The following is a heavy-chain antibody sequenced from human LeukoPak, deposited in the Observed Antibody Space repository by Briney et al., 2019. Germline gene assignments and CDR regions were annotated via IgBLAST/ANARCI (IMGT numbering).Heavy chain of an antibody. D-gene: IGHD4-17*01. V-gene: IGHV3-9*01. CDR2: ISWNIDNI. Sequence: GRSLRLSCAASGFTFDDYAMHWVRQAPGKGLEWVSGISWNIDNIDYADSVRGRFTISRDNAKNSLYLQMNSLRAEDTALYYWAKDYDYGFDYWGQGTLVTVSS. CDR3: AKDYDYGFDY. CDR1: GFTFDDYA. J-gene: IGHJ4*02.